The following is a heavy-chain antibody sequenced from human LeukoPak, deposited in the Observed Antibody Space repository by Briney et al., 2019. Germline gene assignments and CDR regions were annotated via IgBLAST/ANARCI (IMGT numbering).Heavy chain of an antibody. D-gene: IGHD6-19*01. Sequence: ASVKVSCKASGYTFTGYYMHWVRQAPGQGLEWMGWINPNSGGTNYAQKFQGRVTMTRDTSISTAYMELSRLRSDDTAVCYCARDGGRYSSGWLGHDYWGQGTLVTVSS. V-gene: IGHV1-2*02. J-gene: IGHJ4*02. CDR3: ARDGGRYSSGWLGHDY. CDR1: GYTFTGYY. CDR2: INPNSGGT.